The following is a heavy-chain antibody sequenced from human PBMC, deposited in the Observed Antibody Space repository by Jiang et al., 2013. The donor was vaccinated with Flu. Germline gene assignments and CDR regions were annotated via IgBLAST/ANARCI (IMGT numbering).Heavy chain of an antibody. CDR3: ARYPIVVVGGAFDI. Sequence: LTCTVSGGSISSSSYYWGWIRQPPGKGLEWIGSIYYSGSTYYNPSLKSRVTISVDTSKNQFSLKLSSVTAADTAVYYCARYPIVVVGGAFDIWGQGTMVTVSS. CDR2: IYYSGST. V-gene: IGHV4-39*01. J-gene: IGHJ3*02. D-gene: IGHD2-21*01. CDR1: GGSISSSSYY.